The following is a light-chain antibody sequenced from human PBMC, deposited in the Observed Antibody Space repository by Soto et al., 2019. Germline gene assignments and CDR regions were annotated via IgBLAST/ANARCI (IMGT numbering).Light chain of an antibody. CDR1: QSISSW. CDR2: DAS. V-gene: IGKV1-5*01. J-gene: IGKJ1*01. Sequence: DLQMTQSPSTLSASVGDRVTITCRASQSISSWLAWYQQKPGKAPNLLIYDASSLESGVPSRFSGSGSGTEFTLTISSLQPDDFATYYCQQYNSYSPAFGQGTKVEIK. CDR3: QQYNSYSPA.